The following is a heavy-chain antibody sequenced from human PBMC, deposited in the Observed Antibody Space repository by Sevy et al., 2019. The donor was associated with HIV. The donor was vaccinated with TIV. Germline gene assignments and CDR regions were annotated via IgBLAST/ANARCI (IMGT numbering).Heavy chain of an antibody. CDR1: GGSFSGYY. CDR2: INHSGST. D-gene: IGHD3-3*01. J-gene: IGHJ6*02. Sequence: SETLSLTCAVYGGSFSGYYWSWIRQPPGKGLEWIGEINHSGSTNYNPSLKSRVTISVDTSKNQCSLKLSSVTAADTAVYYCARDGRRRITIFGVPRDYYYGMDVWGQGTTVTVSS. CDR3: ARDGRRRITIFGVPRDYYYGMDV. V-gene: IGHV4-34*01.